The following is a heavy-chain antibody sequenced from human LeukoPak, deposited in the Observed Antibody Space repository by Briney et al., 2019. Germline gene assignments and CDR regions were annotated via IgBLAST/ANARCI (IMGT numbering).Heavy chain of an antibody. CDR3: ARDNWGTIDY. CDR1: GGSISSGSYY. V-gene: IGHV4-61*02. CDR2: IYTSGST. Sequence: SQTLSLTCTVSGGSISSGSYYWSWIRQPTRKGLEWIGRIYTSGSTNYNPSLKSRVTISVDTSKNQFSLKLSSVTAADTAVYYCARDNWGTIDYWGQGTLVTVSS. D-gene: IGHD7-27*01. J-gene: IGHJ4*02.